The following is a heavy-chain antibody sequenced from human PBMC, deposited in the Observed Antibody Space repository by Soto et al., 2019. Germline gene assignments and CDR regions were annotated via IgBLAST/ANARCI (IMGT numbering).Heavy chain of an antibody. CDR3: ARDHRDCSGGSCYVGYYYYGMDV. J-gene: IGHJ6*02. CDR2: IRYDGSNK. Sequence: QVQLVESGGGVVQPGRSLRLSCAASGFTFSSYGMHWVRQAPGKGLEWVAVIRYDGSNKYYADSVKGRFTISRDNSKNRLYLQMNSLRAEDTAVYYCARDHRDCSGGSCYVGYYYYGMDVWGQGTTVTVSS. CDR1: GFTFSSYG. D-gene: IGHD2-15*01. V-gene: IGHV3-33*01.